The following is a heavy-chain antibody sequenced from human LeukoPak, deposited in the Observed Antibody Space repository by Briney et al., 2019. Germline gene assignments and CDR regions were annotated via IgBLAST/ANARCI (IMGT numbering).Heavy chain of an antibody. CDR1: GFTFSEYY. J-gene: IGHJ4*02. Sequence: PGGSLTLSCAASGFTFSEYYMIWMRQSPGKGLECVSYISSSCNTIYYADSEEALFTIPRENAKNSLYLQMHSLRAEDTAVYYCARAGDIVASWGQGTLVTVSS. D-gene: IGHD5-12*01. CDR2: ISSSCNTI. CDR3: ARAGDIVAS. V-gene: IGHV3-11*04.